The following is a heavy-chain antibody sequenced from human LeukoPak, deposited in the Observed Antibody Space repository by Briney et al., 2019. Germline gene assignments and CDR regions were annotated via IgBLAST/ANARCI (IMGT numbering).Heavy chain of an antibody. V-gene: IGHV4-39*01. CDR1: GGPISSSSYY. D-gene: IGHD4-17*01. J-gene: IGHJ5*02. CDR2: IYYSGST. CDR3: ASVVNTVYNWFDP. Sequence: SETLSLTCTVSGGPISSSSYYWGWIRQPPGKGLEWIGSIYYSGSTYYNPSLKSRVTISVDTSKNQFSLKLSSVTAADTAVYYCASVVNTVYNWFDPWGQGTLVTVSS.